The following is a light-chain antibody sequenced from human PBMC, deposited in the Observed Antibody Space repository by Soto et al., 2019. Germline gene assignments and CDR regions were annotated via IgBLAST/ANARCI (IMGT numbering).Light chain of an antibody. J-gene: IGKJ1*01. CDR2: GAS. CDR3: QQYDRSPWT. V-gene: IGKV3-20*01. Sequence: EIVLTQSPGTLSLSPGERATLSCRASQSVSSSFLAWYQQKAGQAPRLLIYGASSRATGIPDRFSDSGSGTDFTLTISRLEPEDFAVYYCQQYDRSPWTFGQGTKVEIK. CDR1: QSVSSSF.